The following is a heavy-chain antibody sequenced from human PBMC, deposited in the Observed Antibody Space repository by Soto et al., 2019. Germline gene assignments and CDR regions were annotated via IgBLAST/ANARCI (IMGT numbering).Heavy chain of an antibody. D-gene: IGHD1-26*01. J-gene: IGHJ6*02. CDR1: GYTFTSYG. V-gene: IGHV1-18*01. Sequence: ASVKVSCKASGYTFTSYGISWVRQAPGQGLEWMGWISAYNGNTNYAQKLQGRVTMTTDTSTSTAYMELRSLRSDDTAVYYCARARGGGWELLRGYYYYGMDVWGQGTTVTVSS. CDR2: ISAYNGNT. CDR3: ARARGGGWELLRGYYYYGMDV.